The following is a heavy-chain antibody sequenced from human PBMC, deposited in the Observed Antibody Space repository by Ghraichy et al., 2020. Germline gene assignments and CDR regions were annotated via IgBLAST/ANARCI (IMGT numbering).Heavy chain of an antibody. Sequence: ASVKVSCKASGYTFTSYDINWVRQATGQGLEWMGWMNPNSGNTGYAQKFQGRVTMTRNTSISTAYMELSSLRSEDTAVYYCARARRGIAAAGDSHDAFDIWGQGTMVTVSS. D-gene: IGHD6-13*01. CDR1: GYTFTSYD. CDR2: MNPNSGNT. CDR3: ARARRGIAAAGDSHDAFDI. V-gene: IGHV1-8*01. J-gene: IGHJ3*02.